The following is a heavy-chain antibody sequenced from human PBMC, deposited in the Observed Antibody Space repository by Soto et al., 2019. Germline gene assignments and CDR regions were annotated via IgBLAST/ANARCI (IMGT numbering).Heavy chain of an antibody. D-gene: IGHD3-16*01. Sequence: EVQMVETGGGLSQPGGSLRLSCAVSGFIVSSQYMTWVRQAPGKGLEWVSVIYTGGSTHYADSARGRFTISRDSSKNKLYLQMNSLRAEDAAVYYCTTYTGYGMDVWGQGTTVTVSS. CDR2: IYTGGST. CDR3: TTYTGYGMDV. J-gene: IGHJ6*02. CDR1: GFIVSSQY. V-gene: IGHV3-53*02.